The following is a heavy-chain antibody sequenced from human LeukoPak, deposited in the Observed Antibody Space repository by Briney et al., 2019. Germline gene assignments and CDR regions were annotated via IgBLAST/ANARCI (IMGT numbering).Heavy chain of an antibody. Sequence: ASVKVSCKTSGYTFTSYDINWVRQATGQGLEWMGWMNPNSGNTGYAQKFQGRVTMSRNTSITTAYMELSSLRSEDTAVYYCARMSYYDSSGDPNWFDPWGQGTLVTVSS. J-gene: IGHJ5*02. D-gene: IGHD3-22*01. CDR3: ARMSYYDSSGDPNWFDP. CDR2: MNPNSGNT. V-gene: IGHV1-8*01. CDR1: GYTFTSYD.